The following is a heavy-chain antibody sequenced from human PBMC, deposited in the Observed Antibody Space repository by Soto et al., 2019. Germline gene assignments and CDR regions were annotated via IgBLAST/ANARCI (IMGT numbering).Heavy chain of an antibody. V-gene: IGHV4-38-2*01. CDR3: ARFYYYDSSGSPGPVDY. CDR1: GYSISSGYY. Sequence: SETLSLTCAVSGYSISSGYYWGWIRQPPGKGLEWIGSIYHSGSTYYNPSLKSRVTISVDTSKNQFSLKLSSVTAADTAVYYCARFYYYDSSGSPGPVDYWGQGTLVTVSS. CDR2: IYHSGST. J-gene: IGHJ4*02. D-gene: IGHD3-22*01.